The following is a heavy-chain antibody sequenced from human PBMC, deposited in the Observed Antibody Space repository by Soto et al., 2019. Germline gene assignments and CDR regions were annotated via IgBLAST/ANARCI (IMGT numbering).Heavy chain of an antibody. CDR2: IKYDGSST. V-gene: IGHV3-74*01. Sequence: EVQLVESGGGLVQPGGSLRLSYAASGFTFSRDWMHWVRQAPGKGLVWVSRIKYDGSSTNYADSVKGRFTISRDNAKNTVYLQMNSLRDEDTAVYYCARGAFGNYYVDYWGQGALVTVAS. CDR3: ARGAFGNYYVDY. J-gene: IGHJ4*02. CDR1: GFTFSRDW. D-gene: IGHD3-10*01.